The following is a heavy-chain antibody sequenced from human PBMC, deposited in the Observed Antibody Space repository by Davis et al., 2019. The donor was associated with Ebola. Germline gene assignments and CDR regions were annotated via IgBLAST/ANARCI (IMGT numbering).Heavy chain of an antibody. CDR1: GLTVSSNY. Sequence: PGGSLRLSCAASGLTVSSNYMSWVRQAPGEGLEWVSILEMGGFTNYAVSVRGRFTMSRDNSKNTVYLHMDSLRVEDTAVYYCAKYNWNAYFDYWGQGTLGAVAS. J-gene: IGHJ4*02. V-gene: IGHV3-53*01. D-gene: IGHD1-20*01. CDR3: AKYNWNAYFDY. CDR2: LEMGGFT.